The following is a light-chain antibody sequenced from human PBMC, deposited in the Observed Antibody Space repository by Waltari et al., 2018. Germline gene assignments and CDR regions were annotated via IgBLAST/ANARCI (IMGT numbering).Light chain of an antibody. V-gene: IGLV1-51*01. J-gene: IGLJ2*01. CDR3: GTWDSSLSAVV. CDR2: DNN. Sequence: QSVLTQPPSVSAAPGPNVTIPCSGSSSNIGHNYVSWYQQLPGTAPKLLIYDNNKRPSGIPDRFSGSKSGTSATLGITGLQTGDEADYYCGTWDSSLSAVVFGGGTKLTVL. CDR1: SSNIGHNY.